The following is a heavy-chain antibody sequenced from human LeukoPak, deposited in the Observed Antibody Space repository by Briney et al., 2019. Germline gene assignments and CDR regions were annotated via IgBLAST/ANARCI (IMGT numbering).Heavy chain of an antibody. D-gene: IGHD3-22*01. Sequence: GGSLRLSCAASGFTFSDYSMNWVRQAPGKGLEWVSYISKNGNTIYYADSVKGRFTISRDNAKKSLYLQMNNLRAEGTAVYYCARGDDSSGYSYYFDYWGQGTLVTVSS. CDR3: ARGDDSSGYSYYFDY. V-gene: IGHV3-48*01. J-gene: IGHJ4*02. CDR2: ISKNGNTI. CDR1: GFTFSDYS.